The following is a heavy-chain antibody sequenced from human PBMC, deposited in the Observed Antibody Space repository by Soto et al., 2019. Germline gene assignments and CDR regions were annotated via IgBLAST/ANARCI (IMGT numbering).Heavy chain of an antibody. D-gene: IGHD6-13*01. V-gene: IGHV4-31*03. CDR1: GGSISSGNYY. Sequence: PSETLSLTCTVSGGSISSGNYYWSWIRQHPGKGLDWIGYIYYSGNTYYNPSLKSRVTISVDTSKNQFSLKLSSVTAADTAVYYCARETRSSSWYPNWIGPWGQGTLVT. CDR2: IYYSGNT. CDR3: ARETRSSSWYPNWIGP. J-gene: IGHJ5*02.